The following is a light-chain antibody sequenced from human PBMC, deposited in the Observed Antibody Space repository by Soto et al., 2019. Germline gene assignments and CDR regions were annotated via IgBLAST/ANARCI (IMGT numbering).Light chain of an antibody. CDR3: YQYHNSTSRT. J-gene: IGKJ1*01. CDR1: QSVSNDC. V-gene: IGKV3-20*01. CDR2: GAS. Sequence: EIVLTQSPAILSLSPGERVPLSCRASQSVSNDCLAWYQQNPGQAHRLLIYGASTRATDAPDRFSGSGGGADFTLTISSLEPEDFAVSYCYQYHNSTSRTFGQGTKVDIK.